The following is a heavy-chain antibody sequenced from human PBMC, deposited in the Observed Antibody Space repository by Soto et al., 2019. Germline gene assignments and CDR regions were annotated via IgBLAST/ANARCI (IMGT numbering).Heavy chain of an antibody. CDR3: VKATSGNYDY. Sequence: PGGSLRLSCSASGFTFSSYCMHWVRQAPGKGLEYVSVISSNGGTTYYADSVKGRFTISRDNSKNTLYLQMSSLRAEDTAIYYCVKATSGNYDYWGQGTLLTVSS. J-gene: IGHJ4*02. CDR2: ISSNGGTT. D-gene: IGHD1-26*01. CDR1: GFTFSSYC. V-gene: IGHV3-64D*08.